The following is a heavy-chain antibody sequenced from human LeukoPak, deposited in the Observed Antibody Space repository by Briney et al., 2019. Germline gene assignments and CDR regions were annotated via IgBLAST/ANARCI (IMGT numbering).Heavy chain of an antibody. CDR1: GFTFSSYG. CDR2: ISYDGNEE. V-gene: IGHV3-30*02. CDR3: AKDWTAVSSGVQTREKPETSPTPGW. Sequence: TGGSLRLSCVASGFTFSSYGMHWVSQTPGRGLEWVAFISYDGNEEYYADSVRGRLTISRDNAKNTVYLQMNSLRVEDTGVYFFAKDWTAVSSGVQTREKPETSPTPGWWGQGPLVTVS. J-gene: IGHJ4*02. D-gene: IGHD2-15*01.